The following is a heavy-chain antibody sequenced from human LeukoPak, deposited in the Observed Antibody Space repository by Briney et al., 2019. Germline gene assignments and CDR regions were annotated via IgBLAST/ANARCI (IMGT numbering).Heavy chain of an antibody. J-gene: IGHJ3*02. D-gene: IGHD3-3*01. CDR2: IYYSGST. Sequence: SETLSLTCTVSGGSISSYYWSWIRQPPGKGLEWIGYIYYSGSTNYSPSLKSRVTISVDTSKNQFSLKLSSVTAADTAVYYCARGFSFDIWGQGTMVTVSS. V-gene: IGHV4-59*01. CDR1: GGSISSYY. CDR3: ARGFSFDI.